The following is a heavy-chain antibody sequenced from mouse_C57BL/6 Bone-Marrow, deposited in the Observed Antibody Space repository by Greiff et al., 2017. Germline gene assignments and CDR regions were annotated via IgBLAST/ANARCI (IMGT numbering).Heavy chain of an antibody. CDR2: IYPSDSET. CDR1: GYTFTSYW. CDR3: ARSGYYGSLFAY. V-gene: IGHV1-61*01. D-gene: IGHD1-1*01. Sequence: QVQLQQPGAELVRPGSSVKLSCKASGYTFTSYWMDWVKQRPGQGLEWIGNIYPSDSETHYNQKFKDKATLTVDKSSSTAYMQLSSLTSEDSSVYYCARSGYYGSLFAYGGQVTLVTVSA. J-gene: IGHJ3*01.